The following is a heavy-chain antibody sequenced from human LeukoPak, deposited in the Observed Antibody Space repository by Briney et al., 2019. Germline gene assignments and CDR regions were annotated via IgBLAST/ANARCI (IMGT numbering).Heavy chain of an antibody. V-gene: IGHV3-30-3*01. CDR3: ARGYYYGSDFDY. Sequence: GRSLRLSCAASGFTFSSYAMHWVRQAPGKGLEWVAVISYDGSNKYYADSVKGRFTISRDNSKNTLYLQMNSLRAEDTAVYYCARGYYYGSDFDYWGQGTLVTVSS. D-gene: IGHD3-10*01. CDR2: ISYDGSNK. CDR1: GFTFSSYA. J-gene: IGHJ4*02.